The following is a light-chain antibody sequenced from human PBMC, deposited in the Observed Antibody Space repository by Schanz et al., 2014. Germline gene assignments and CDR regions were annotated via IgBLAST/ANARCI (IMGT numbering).Light chain of an antibody. CDR1: QSVSTY. Sequence: EIVMTQSPVTLSVSPGERATLSCRASQSVSTYLAWYQQKPGQAPRLLIYGASTRATGIPARFSGSGSGTEFTLTISSLQAEDVAVYFCHQYYTTEGTFGQGTKVEV. V-gene: IGKV3-15*01. CDR2: GAS. CDR3: HQYYTTEGT. J-gene: IGKJ1*01.